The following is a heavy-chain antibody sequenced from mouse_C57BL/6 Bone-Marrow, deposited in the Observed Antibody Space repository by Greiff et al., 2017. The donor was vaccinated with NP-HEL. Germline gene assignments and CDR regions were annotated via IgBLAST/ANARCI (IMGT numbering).Heavy chain of an antibody. Sequence: EVKLEESGGDLVKPGGSLKLSCAASGFTFSSYGMSWVRQTPDKRLEWVATISSGGSYTYYPDSVKGRFTISRDNAKNTLYLQMSSLKSEDTAMYYCARRGVTASWFAYWGQGTLVTVSA. CDR1: GFTFSSYG. V-gene: IGHV5-6*02. J-gene: IGHJ3*01. D-gene: IGHD2-2*01. CDR3: ARRGVTASWFAY. CDR2: ISSGGSYT.